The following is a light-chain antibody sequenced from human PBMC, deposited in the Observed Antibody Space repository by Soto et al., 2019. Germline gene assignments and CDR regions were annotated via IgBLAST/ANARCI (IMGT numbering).Light chain of an antibody. J-gene: IGLJ1*01. CDR1: SSDVGGYNY. CDR3: SSYTSSSHNYV. CDR2: EVS. Sequence: QSALTQPASVSGSPGQSITISCTGTSSDVGGYNYVSWYQQHPGKAPKLMIYEVSNRPSGVSNRFSGSKSGNTASLTISGLQAEDEAASYCSSYTSSSHNYVFGTGTKLTVL. V-gene: IGLV2-14*01.